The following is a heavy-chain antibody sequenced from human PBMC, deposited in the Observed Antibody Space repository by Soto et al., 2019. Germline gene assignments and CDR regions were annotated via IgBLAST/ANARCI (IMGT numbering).Heavy chain of an antibody. CDR2: INPNSGGT. CDR3: AKDSYYDILTGYSRNAFDI. V-gene: IGHV1-2*02. CDR1: GYTFTGYY. Sequence: VKVSCKASGYTFTGYYMHWVRQAPGQGLEWMGWINPNSGGTIYAQKFQGRVTMTRDTSISTAYMELSRLGSDDTAVYYCAKDSYYDILTGYSRNAFDIWGQGTMVTVSS. D-gene: IGHD3-9*01. J-gene: IGHJ3*02.